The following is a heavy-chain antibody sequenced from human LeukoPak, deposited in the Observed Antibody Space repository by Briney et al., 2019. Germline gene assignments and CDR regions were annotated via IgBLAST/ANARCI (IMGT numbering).Heavy chain of an antibody. CDR1: GFTFSSYG. J-gene: IGHJ5*02. CDR2: ISYDGSNK. CDR3: ARDNSVRDEAWWFYP. D-gene: IGHD5-24*01. V-gene: IGHV3-30*03. Sequence: GGSLRLSCAASGFTFSSYGMHWVRQAPGKGLEWVAVISYDGSNKYYADSVKGRFTISRDNSKNTLYLQMNSLRAEDTAVYYCARDNSVRDEAWWFYPWGQGTLVTVSS.